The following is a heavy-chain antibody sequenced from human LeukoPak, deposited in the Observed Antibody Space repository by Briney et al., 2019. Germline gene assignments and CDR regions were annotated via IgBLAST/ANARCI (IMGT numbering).Heavy chain of an antibody. CDR3: ARGETYSSGWPYFDY. D-gene: IGHD6-19*01. J-gene: IGHJ4*02. CDR2: IYHDGST. Sequence: SETLSLTRTVSGGSISTYFWSWIRQPPGKGLEWIGYIYHDGSTNYNPSLNRRVAISVDTSQNEFSLKLTSVTAADTAAYYCARGETYSSGWPYFDYWGQGTLVTVSS. CDR1: GGSISTYF. V-gene: IGHV4-59*12.